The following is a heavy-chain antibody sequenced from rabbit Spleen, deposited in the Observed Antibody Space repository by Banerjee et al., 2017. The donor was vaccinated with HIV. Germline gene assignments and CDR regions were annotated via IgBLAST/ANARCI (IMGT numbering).Heavy chain of an antibody. D-gene: IGHD1-1*01. J-gene: IGHJ4*01. V-gene: IGHV1S47*01. CDR2: IYPDHGRT. CDR1: GVSLNDKD. CDR3: ARHPSVSDFYFNL. Sequence: EQLEESGGGLVKPEGSLTLTCKASGVSLNDKDVMCWVRQAPGKGLEWIAFIYPDHGRTDYASWVNGRFTISLDNAHNTVFLQMTSLTAADTATYFCARHPSVSDFYFNLWGPGTLVTVS.